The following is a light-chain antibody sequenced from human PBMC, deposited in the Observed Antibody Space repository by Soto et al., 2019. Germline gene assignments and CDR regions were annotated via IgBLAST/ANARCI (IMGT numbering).Light chain of an antibody. CDR1: SSDVGGYNY. Sequence: QCVLTQPRSGSRSPGQSGTISSTGTSSDVGGYNYVSWYQQHPGKAPKLMIYDVSKRPSGVPDRFSGSKSGNTASLTISGLQAEDEADYYCCSYAGSYTYYVFGTGTKVTVL. CDR3: CSYAGSYTYYV. CDR2: DVS. J-gene: IGLJ1*01. V-gene: IGLV2-11*01.